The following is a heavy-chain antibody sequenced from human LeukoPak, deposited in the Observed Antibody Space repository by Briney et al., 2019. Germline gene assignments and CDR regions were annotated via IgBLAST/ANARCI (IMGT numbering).Heavy chain of an antibody. CDR2: ISWNSGSI. Sequence: GGSLRLSCAASGFTFDDYAMHWVRQAPGKGLEWVSGISWNSGSIGYADSVKGRFTISRDNAKNSLYLQMNSLRAEDTAVYYCARIVYSSSWYYFDYWGQGTLVTVSS. CDR3: ARIVYSSSWYYFDY. CDR1: GFTFDDYA. J-gene: IGHJ4*02. D-gene: IGHD6-13*01. V-gene: IGHV3-9*01.